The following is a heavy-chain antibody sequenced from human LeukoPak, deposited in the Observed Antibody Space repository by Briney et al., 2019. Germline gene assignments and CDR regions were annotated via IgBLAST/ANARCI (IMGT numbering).Heavy chain of an antibody. CDR2: IRYDGSNK. D-gene: IGHD3-22*01. CDR3: AKDQVRVISYGYFDY. J-gene: IGHJ4*02. CDR1: GFTFSSYG. Sequence: GGSLRLSCAASGFTFSSYGMHWVRQAPGKGLEWVAFIRYDGSNKYYADSVEGRFTISRDNSKNTLYLQMNSLRAEDTAVYYCAKDQVRVISYGYFDYWGQGTLVTVSS. V-gene: IGHV3-30*02.